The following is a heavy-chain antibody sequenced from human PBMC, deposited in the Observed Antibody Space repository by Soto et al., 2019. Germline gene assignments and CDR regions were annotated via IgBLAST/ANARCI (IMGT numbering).Heavy chain of an antibody. CDR2: ISYDGSNK. V-gene: IGHV3-30*18. D-gene: IGHD4-17*01. Sequence: GGSLRLSCAASGFTFSSYGMHWVRQAPGKGLEWVAVISYDGSNKYYADSVKGRFTISRDNSENTLYLQMNSLRAEDTAVYYRAKGRGLRWDYYYGMDVWGQGTKVTVSS. CDR1: GFTFSSYG. J-gene: IGHJ6*02. CDR3: AKGRGLRWDYYYGMDV.